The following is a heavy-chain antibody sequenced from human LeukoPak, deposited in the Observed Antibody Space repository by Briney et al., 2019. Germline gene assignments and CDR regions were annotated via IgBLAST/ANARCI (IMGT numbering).Heavy chain of an antibody. CDR1: GYTFTSYD. V-gene: IGHV1-8*01. Sequence: ASVKVPCKASGYTFTSYDINWVRQATGQGLEWMGWMNPNSGNTGYAQKFQGRVTMTRNTSISTAYMELSSLRSDDTAVYYCARDSADIVVVPAAIVMWGQGTLVTVSS. J-gene: IGHJ4*02. CDR3: ARDSADIVVVPAAIVM. D-gene: IGHD2-2*01. CDR2: MNPNSGNT.